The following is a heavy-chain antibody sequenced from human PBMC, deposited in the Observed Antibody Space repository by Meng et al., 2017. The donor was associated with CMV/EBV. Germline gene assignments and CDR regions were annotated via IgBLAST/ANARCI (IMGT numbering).Heavy chain of an antibody. CDR1: SSYY. D-gene: IGHD3-3*01. CDR3: ARVGWGYGDFWSGYNHNWFDP. CDR2: IYYSGST. V-gene: IGHV4-39*07. Sequence: SSYYWGWIRQPPGKGLEWIGSIYYSGSTYYNPSLKSRVTISVDTSKNQFSLKLSSVTAADTAVYYCARVGWGYGDFWSGYNHNWFDPWGQGTPVTVSS. J-gene: IGHJ5*02.